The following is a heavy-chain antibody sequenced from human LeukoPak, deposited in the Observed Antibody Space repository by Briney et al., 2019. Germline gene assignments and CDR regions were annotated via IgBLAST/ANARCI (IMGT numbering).Heavy chain of an antibody. CDR2: INRSGST. CDR3: ARDRREDSGKGY. CDR1: GASFSDYY. D-gene: IGHD2-15*01. J-gene: IGHJ4*02. V-gene: IGHV4-34*01. Sequence: PSETLSLTCVVYGASFSDYYWTWIRQPPGKGLEWIGEINRSGSTNYNPSLKSRVTLSVDTSKKQFSLNLNSVTAADTAVYYCARDRREDSGKGYWGQGTLVTVSS.